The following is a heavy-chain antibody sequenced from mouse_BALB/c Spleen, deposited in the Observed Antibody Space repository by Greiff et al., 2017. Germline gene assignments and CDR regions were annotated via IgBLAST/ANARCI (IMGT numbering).Heavy chain of an antibody. V-gene: IGHV3-8*02. J-gene: IGHJ2*01. Sequence: EVQRVESGPSLVKPSQTLSLTCSVTGDSITSGYWNWIRKFPGNKLEYMGYISYSGSTYYNPSLKSRISITRDTSKNQYYLQLNSVTTEDTATYYCARTPYYYGSSYLGDFDYWGQGTTLTVSS. D-gene: IGHD1-1*01. CDR2: ISYSGST. CDR3: ARTPYYYGSSYLGDFDY. CDR1: GDSITSGY.